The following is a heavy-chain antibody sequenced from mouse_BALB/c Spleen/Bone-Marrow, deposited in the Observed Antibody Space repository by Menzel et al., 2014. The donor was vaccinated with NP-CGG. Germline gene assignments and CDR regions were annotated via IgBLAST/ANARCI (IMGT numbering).Heavy chain of an antibody. V-gene: IGHV3-2*02. J-gene: IGHJ3*01. CDR3: SRDFRYDTWFSY. CDR1: GYSITSDYA. D-gene: IGHD2-14*01. Sequence: EVKVVESGPGLVKPSQSLPLTCTVTGYSITSDYAWNWIRQFPGNKLEWMGYISYSGFTSYNPSLKSRISITRDTSKNQCFLQLNSVTTEDTATDYCSRDFRYDTWFSYWGQGTLVTVSA. CDR2: ISYSGFT.